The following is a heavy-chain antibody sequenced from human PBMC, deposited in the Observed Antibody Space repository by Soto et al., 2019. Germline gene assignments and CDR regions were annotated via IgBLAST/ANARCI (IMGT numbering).Heavy chain of an antibody. CDR3: ATHPSSGY. CDR2: IYSGGDT. J-gene: IGHJ4*02. Sequence: EVQLVESGGGLVQHGGSMRLSCAASGFTVSNNYINWVRHAPGKGLEWVSVIYSGGDTYYADSVKVRFPISRDNSKNTLSLQMNSLRAEDTAIYYCATHPSSGYWGQGTLVTVSS. CDR1: GFTVSNNY. D-gene: IGHD6-25*01. V-gene: IGHV3-66*01.